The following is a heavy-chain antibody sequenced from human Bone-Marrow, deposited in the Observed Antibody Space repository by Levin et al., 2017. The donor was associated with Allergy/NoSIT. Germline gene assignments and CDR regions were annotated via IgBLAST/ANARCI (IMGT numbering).Heavy chain of an antibody. J-gene: IGHJ6*03. V-gene: IGHV4-34*01. Sequence: SETLSLTCAVYGGSFSGYYWSWIRQPPGKGLEWIGEINHSGSTNYNPSLKSRVTISVDTSKNKFSLKLSSVTAADTAVYYCARERRSTFGELLFPYYYYYYMDVWGKGTTVTVSS. D-gene: IGHD3-10*01. CDR1: GGSFSGYY. CDR3: ARERRSTFGELLFPYYYYYYMDV. CDR2: INHSGST.